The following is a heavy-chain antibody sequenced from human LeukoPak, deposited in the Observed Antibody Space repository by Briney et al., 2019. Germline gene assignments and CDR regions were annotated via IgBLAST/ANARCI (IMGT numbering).Heavy chain of an antibody. J-gene: IGHJ4*02. Sequence: GTSLRLSCTAPGFTFSSYAIHWIRQAPGKGLEWVALVWHDGSNRYYSEAVKGRFTTSRDNSKNTVYLQINSLRAEDTAVYYCARELFGSGSCPDYWGQGTRVTVSS. CDR3: ARELFGSGSCPDY. CDR1: GFTFSSYA. D-gene: IGHD3-10*01. CDR2: VWHDGSNR. V-gene: IGHV3-33*01.